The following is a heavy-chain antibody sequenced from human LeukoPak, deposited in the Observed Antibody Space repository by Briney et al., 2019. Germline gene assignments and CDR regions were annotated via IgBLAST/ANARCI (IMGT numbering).Heavy chain of an antibody. J-gene: IGHJ4*02. D-gene: IGHD3-16*01. CDR1: GGSVSSSSYY. V-gene: IGHV4-39*07. CDR2: IYYSGST. CDR3: AKDTFGELGFDY. Sequence: SETLSLTCTVSGGSVSSSSYYWGWIRQPPGKGLEWIGSIYYSGSTYYNPSLKSRVTISVDTSKNQFSLKLSSVTAADTALYYCAKDTFGELGFDYWGQGTLVTVSS.